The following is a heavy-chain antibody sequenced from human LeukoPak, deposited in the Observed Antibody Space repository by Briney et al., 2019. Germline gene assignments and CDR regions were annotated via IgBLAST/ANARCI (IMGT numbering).Heavy chain of an antibody. D-gene: IGHD6-19*01. CDR3: ARVQGSSGPGIFEY. Sequence: PGGSLRLSCAAPGFTFSNYWMSWVRQAPGKGLEWVANIKQDGSENFYVDSGKGRFTIYRDNAKKSLYLQMKSLRVEDTAVYYCARVQGSSGPGIFEYWGQGTLVTVSS. J-gene: IGHJ4*02. CDR1: GFTFSNYW. CDR2: IKQDGSEN. V-gene: IGHV3-7*01.